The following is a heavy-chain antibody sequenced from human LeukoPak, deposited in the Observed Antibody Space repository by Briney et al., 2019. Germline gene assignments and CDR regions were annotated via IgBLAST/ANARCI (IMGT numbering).Heavy chain of an antibody. CDR2: ISSSGSYM. J-gene: IGHJ4*02. CDR3: ARDSYYYDSSGDY. D-gene: IGHD3-22*01. Sequence: PGGSLRLSCAASGFTFSSYAMNWVRQAPGKGLEWVSSISSSGSYMYYAGSVKGRFTISRDNAKNSLYLQMNSLRAEDTAVYYCARDSYYYDSSGDYWGQGTLVTVSS. CDR1: GFTFSSYA. V-gene: IGHV3-21*01.